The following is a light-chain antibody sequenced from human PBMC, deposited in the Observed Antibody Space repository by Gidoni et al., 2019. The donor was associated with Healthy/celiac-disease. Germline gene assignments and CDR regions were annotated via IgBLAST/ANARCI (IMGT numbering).Light chain of an antibody. Sequence: DIQMTQSPSSLSASVGDRVTITCRASQSISSYLNWYQQKPGKAPKLLIYAASSLQSGVPSRFSGSGSGTDFTLTISSLQPEDFATYYCQQSYSTPHFTFGPXTKVDIK. CDR3: QQSYSTPHFT. J-gene: IGKJ3*01. V-gene: IGKV1-39*01. CDR2: AAS. CDR1: QSISSY.